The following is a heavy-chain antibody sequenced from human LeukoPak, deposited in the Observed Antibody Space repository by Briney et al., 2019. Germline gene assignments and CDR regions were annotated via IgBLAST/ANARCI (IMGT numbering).Heavy chain of an antibody. CDR2: IYYSGST. V-gene: IGHV4-59*01. D-gene: IGHD3-3*01. J-gene: IGHJ4*02. Sequence: PSETLSLTCTVSGGSISSYYWSWIRQPPGKGLEWIGYIYYSGSTNYNPSLKSRVTISVDTSKNQFSLKLSSVTAADTAVYYCARGAQYDFWSGYYIYWGQGTLVTVSS. CDR3: ARGAQYDFWSGYYIY. CDR1: GGSISSYY.